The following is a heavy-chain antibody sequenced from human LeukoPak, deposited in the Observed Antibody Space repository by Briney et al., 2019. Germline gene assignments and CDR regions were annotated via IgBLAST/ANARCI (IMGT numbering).Heavy chain of an antibody. CDR3: AKVRTIFGVVITDAFDI. D-gene: IGHD3-3*01. Sequence: PGGSLRLSCAASGFTFGSYGMHWVRQAPGKGLEWVAFIRYDGSNKYYADSVKGRFTISRDNSKNTLYLQMNSLRAEDTAVYYCAKVRTIFGVVITDAFDIWGQGTMVTVSS. V-gene: IGHV3-30*02. J-gene: IGHJ3*02. CDR2: IRYDGSNK. CDR1: GFTFGSYG.